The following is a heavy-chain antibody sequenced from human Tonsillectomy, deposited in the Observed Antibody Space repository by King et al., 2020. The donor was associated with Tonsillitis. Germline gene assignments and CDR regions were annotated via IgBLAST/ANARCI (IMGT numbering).Heavy chain of an antibody. CDR1: RFTFSNYA. V-gene: IGHV3-23*04. Sequence: VQLVESGGGLVQPGGSLRLSCAASRFTFSNYAMSWVRQAPGKGLDWVSAISGSGSSTYYADSVKGRFTISRDNSRNTLYLQMNSLRAEDTAIYYCAKDHEWFDPWGQGTLVTVSS. J-gene: IGHJ5*02. CDR2: ISGSGSST. CDR3: AKDHEWFDP.